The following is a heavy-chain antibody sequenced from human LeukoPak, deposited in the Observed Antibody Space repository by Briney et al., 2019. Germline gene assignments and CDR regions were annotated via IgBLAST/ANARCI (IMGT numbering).Heavy chain of an antibody. V-gene: IGHV3-7*04. J-gene: IGHJ4*02. D-gene: IGHD2-2*01. CDR2: INPDGSEE. CDR1: GFTFISYW. Sequence: PGGSLRLSCAASGFTFISYWMSWVRQAPGKGLEWVGNINPDGSEENYVDSVRGRFTISRDNAKNSLYLQMNNLTVEDTAVYYCTRGSSTSSQDWGQGTLVTVSS. CDR3: TRGSSTSSQD.